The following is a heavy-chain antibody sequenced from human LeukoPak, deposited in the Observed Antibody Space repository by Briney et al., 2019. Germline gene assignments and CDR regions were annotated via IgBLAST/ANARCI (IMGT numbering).Heavy chain of an antibody. D-gene: IGHD2-21*02. CDR1: GYTFTSYG. CDR3: ARDYCGGDCFPDY. V-gene: IGHV1-18*01. J-gene: IGHJ4*02. CDR2: ISAYNGNT. Sequence: ASVTVSCTASGYTFTSYGISWVRQAPGQGLEWMGWISAYNGNTNYAQKFQGRVTMTRDTSISTAYMELSRLRSDDTAVYYCARDYCGGDCFPDYWGQGTLVTVSS.